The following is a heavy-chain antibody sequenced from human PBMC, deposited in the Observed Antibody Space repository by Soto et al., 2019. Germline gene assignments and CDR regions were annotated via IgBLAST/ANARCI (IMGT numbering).Heavy chain of an antibody. CDR2: ISSGSTYI. D-gene: IGHD3-3*01. CDR1: GFTFSSYN. Sequence: SGGSLRLSCAASGFTFSSYNINLVRQAPGEGLEWVPSISSGSTYISYADSVKGRFTISRDNAKNSLYLQMSSLRAEDTAVYFCARGVIIYVLWSGEKSPGMDVSDQGSIITAS. CDR3: ARGVIIYVLWSGEKSPGMDV. V-gene: IGHV3-21*06. J-gene: IGHJ6*02.